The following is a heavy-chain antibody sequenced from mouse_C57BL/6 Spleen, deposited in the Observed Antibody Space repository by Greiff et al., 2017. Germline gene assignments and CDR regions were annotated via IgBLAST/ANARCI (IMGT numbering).Heavy chain of an antibody. D-gene: IGHD1-1*01. CDR1: GYTFTSYG. CDR2: IYPRSGNT. J-gene: IGHJ1*03. V-gene: IGHV1-81*01. Sequence: QVQLQQSGAELARPGASVKLSCKASGYTFTSYGISWVKQRTGQGLEWIGEIYPRSGNTYYNEKFKGKATLTADKSSSTAYMELRSLTSEDSAVYFCARSLITTVVGPYFDVWGTGTTVTGSA. CDR3: ARSLITTVVGPYFDV.